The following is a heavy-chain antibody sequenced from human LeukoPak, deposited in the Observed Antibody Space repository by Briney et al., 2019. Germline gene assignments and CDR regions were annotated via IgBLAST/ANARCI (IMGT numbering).Heavy chain of an antibody. CDR1: GYTLTELS. D-gene: IGHD6-25*01. CDR2: FDPEDGET. V-gene: IGHV1-24*01. J-gene: IGHJ4*02. CDR3: ATGPPSALRAAYYFDY. Sequence: ASVKVSCKVSGYTLTELSMHWVRQAPGKGLEWMGGFDPEDGETIYVQKFQGRVTMTEDTSTDTAYMELSSLRSEDTAVYYCATGPPSALRAAYYFDYWGQGTLVTVSS.